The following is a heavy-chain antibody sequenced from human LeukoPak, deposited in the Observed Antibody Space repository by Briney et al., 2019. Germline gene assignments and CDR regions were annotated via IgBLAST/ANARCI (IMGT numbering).Heavy chain of an antibody. J-gene: IGHJ6*03. V-gene: IGHV4-59*11. CDR3: ARGPPYYDTYYYYYYMDV. CDR2: IYYSGST. D-gene: IGHD3-9*01. CDR1: GGSISSHY. Sequence: SETLSLTCTVSGGSISSHYWSRIRQPPGKGLEWIGYIYYSGSTNYNPSLKSRVTISVDTSKNQFSLKLSSVTAADTAVYYCARGPPYYDTYYYYYYMDVWGKGTTVTVSS.